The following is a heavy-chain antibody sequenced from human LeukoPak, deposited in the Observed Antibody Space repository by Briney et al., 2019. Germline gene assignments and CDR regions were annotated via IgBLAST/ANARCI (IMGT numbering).Heavy chain of an antibody. CDR2: INPNSGGT. CDR1: GYTFTGYY. CDR3: ARANMVRGVGLFFDRNWFGP. J-gene: IGHJ5*02. V-gene: IGHV1-2*02. D-gene: IGHD3-10*01. Sequence: GASVKVSCKASGYTFTGYYMHWVRQAPGQGLEWMGWINPNSGGTNYAQKFQGGVTMTRDTSISTAYMELSGLRSDDTAVYYCARANMVRGVGLFFDRNWFGPWGQGTLVTVSS.